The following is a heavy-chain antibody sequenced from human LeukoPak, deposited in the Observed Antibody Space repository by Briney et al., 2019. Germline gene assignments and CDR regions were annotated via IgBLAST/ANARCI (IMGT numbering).Heavy chain of an antibody. Sequence: SVKVSCKASGFTFHTSAMQWVRQARGQRLEWIGWIVLGSGNTVYSHKFHDRVIITRDMSTSTVYMELDSLGSKDTAVYYCATAYSSSWYYFDYWGQGTLVTVSS. D-gene: IGHD6-13*01. CDR3: ATAYSSSWYYFDY. J-gene: IGHJ4*02. CDR2: IVLGSGNT. CDR1: GFTFHTSA. V-gene: IGHV1-58*02.